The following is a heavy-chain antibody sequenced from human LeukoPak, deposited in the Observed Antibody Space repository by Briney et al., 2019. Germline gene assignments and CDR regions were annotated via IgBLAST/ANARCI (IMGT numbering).Heavy chain of an antibody. J-gene: IGHJ5*02. CDR2: ISAYNGNT. CDR1: GYTFTSYG. Sequence: GASVKVSCKASGYTFTSYGISWVRQAPGQGLEWMGWISAYNGNTNYAQKLQGRVTMTTDTSTSTAYMELSSLRSEDTAVYYCARTRRSAGGYNWNEGSWFDPWGQGTLVTVSS. CDR3: ARTRRSAGGYNWNEGSWFDP. D-gene: IGHD1-1*01. V-gene: IGHV1-18*01.